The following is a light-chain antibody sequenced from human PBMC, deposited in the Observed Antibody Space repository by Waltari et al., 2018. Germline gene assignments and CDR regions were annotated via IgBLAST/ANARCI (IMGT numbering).Light chain of an antibody. CDR3: QSYDSSLSGSV. Sequence: QSGLTQPPSVSGAPGQRVTISCTGSSPNIGAGYDVHCYQLLPGTAPKLLIYGNSNRPSGVPDRFSGSKSGTSASLAITGLQAEDEADYYCQSYDSSLSGSVFGGGTKLTVL. CDR2: GNS. CDR1: SPNIGAGYD. V-gene: IGLV1-40*01. J-gene: IGLJ2*01.